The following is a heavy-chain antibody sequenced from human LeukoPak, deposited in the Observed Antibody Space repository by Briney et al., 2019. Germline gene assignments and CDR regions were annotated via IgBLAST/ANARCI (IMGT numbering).Heavy chain of an antibody. J-gene: IGHJ6*02. D-gene: IGHD5-18*01. Sequence: PSETLSLTCAVCGGSFSGYYWSWIRQPPGKGLEWIGEINHSGSTNYNPSLKSRVTISVDTSKNQFSLKLSSVTAADTAVYYCARGRLRGYSYGHPMGYYYGMDVWGQGTTVTVSS. CDR3: ARGRLRGYSYGHPMGYYYGMDV. CDR1: GGSFSGYY. V-gene: IGHV4-34*01. CDR2: INHSGST.